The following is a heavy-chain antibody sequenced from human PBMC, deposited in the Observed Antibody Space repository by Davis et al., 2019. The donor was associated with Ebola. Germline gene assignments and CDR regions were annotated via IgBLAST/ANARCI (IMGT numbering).Heavy chain of an antibody. CDR3: AKGDRLGD. Sequence: GGSLRLSCAASGFTFSSYAMSWVRQAPGKGLEWVAVISYDGSNKYYADSVKGRFTISRDNSKNTLYLQMNSLRAEDTAVYYCAKGDRLGDWGQGTLVTVSS. CDR2: ISYDGSNK. V-gene: IGHV3-30*18. J-gene: IGHJ4*02. D-gene: IGHD2-15*01. CDR1: GFTFSSYA.